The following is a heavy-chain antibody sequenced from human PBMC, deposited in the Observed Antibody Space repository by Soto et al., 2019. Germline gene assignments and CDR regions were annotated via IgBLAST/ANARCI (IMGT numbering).Heavy chain of an antibody. J-gene: IGHJ4*02. D-gene: IGHD1-26*01. Sequence: PGESLKISCKGSGYSFASHWVAWVRQMPEKGLEWIGTIYPGDSDTKYSSAFRGHVTISADTSVSTAYLQWRSLEATDSAIYYCAKWLRSGSYYCDYWGQGTLVTVSS. CDR2: IYPGDSDT. V-gene: IGHV5-51*01. CDR1: GYSFASHW. CDR3: AKWLRSGSYYCDY.